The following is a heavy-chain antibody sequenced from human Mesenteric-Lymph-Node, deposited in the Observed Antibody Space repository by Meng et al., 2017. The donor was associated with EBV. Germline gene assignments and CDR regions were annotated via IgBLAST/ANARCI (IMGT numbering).Heavy chain of an antibody. J-gene: IGHJ4*02. CDR2: IYHFGSP. V-gene: IGHV4-30-2*01. CDR3: ARRGIAEGFDF. CDR1: GGSVSRGGYS. Sequence: QLKPQESGSGLVKPSQTLSLTCAVSGGSVSRGGYSWSWIRQPPGKGLEWIGYIYHFGSPNYNPSLKSRVTISVDRSKNQFSLNLTSMTAADTAVYYCARRGIAEGFDFWGQGTLVTVSS.